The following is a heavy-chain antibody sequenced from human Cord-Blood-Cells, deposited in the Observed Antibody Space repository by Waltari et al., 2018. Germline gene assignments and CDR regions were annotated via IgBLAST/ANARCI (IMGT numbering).Heavy chain of an antibody. Sequence: EVQLVESGGGLVQPGGSLRLSCAASGFTFSSYWMHWVRQAPGKGLVWVSRINSDGSSTSYADSVKGRFTISRDNAKNTLYLQMNSLRAEDTAVYYCARDQAASSWYAYYYYYYMDVWGKGTTVTVSS. V-gene: IGHV3-74*01. CDR3: ARDQAASSWYAYYYYYYMDV. CDR1: GFTFSSYW. J-gene: IGHJ6*03. CDR2: INSDGSST. D-gene: IGHD6-13*01.